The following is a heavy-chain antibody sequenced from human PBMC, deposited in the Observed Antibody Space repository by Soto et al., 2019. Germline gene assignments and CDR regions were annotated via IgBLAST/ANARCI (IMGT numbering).Heavy chain of an antibody. CDR1: GFTFRSFV. CDR3: ARWGTTGGLDV. V-gene: IGHV3-30*19. CDR2: TSYDGSNN. Sequence: QVQLVESGGGVVQPGTSLRLSCVGSGFTFRSFVIHWVRQAPGKGLEWVALTSYDGSNNYYDDSVKGRFTISGDNSRNTVDLQMDSLRLEDTALYYCARWGTTGGLDVWGQRTLVSVSS. D-gene: IGHD3-16*01. J-gene: IGHJ4*02.